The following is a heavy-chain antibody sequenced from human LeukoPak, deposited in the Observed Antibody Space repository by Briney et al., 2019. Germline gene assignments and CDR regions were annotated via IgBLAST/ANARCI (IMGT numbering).Heavy chain of an antibody. CDR1: GYTFTGNY. CDR2: INPNTGDT. J-gene: IGHJ6*02. V-gene: IGHV1-2*06. Sequence: GASVKVSCKASGYTFTGNYIHWERQAPGQGLEWMGRINPNTGDTNYAQNFQGRVTMTRDTSISTVYMELSRLRSDDTALYYCARGGTPYNYYGLDVWGQGTTVTVSS. D-gene: IGHD2-15*01. CDR3: ARGGTPYNYYGLDV.